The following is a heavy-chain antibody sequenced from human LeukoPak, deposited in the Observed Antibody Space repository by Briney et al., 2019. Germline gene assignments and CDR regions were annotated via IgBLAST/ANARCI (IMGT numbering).Heavy chain of an antibody. V-gene: IGHV1-2*02. J-gene: IGHJ3*02. Sequence: GASVKVSCKASGYSFTVNHMHWVRQAPGQGLDWMGWIDPNSGGTYYAQNFQGRVTMTRDTSISTASMELSRLTSDDTAVYYCARERDISAFIIWGQGTMVTVSS. CDR2: IDPNSGGT. CDR1: GYSFTVNH. CDR3: ARERDISAFII.